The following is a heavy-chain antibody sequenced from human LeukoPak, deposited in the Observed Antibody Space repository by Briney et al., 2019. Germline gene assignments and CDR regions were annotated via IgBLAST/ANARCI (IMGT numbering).Heavy chain of an antibody. CDR1: GGSNY. V-gene: IGHV4-59*08. CDR2: IHYSGST. Sequence: SETLSLTCTVSGGSNYWSWIRKPPGKGLEWIAYIHYSGSTNYNPSLKSRVTISIDTSKNQFSLKLNSVTAADTAVYYCAKHSNWNAGVDWFDPWGQGTLVTVSS. CDR3: AKHSNWNAGVDWFDP. D-gene: IGHD1-20*01. J-gene: IGHJ5*02.